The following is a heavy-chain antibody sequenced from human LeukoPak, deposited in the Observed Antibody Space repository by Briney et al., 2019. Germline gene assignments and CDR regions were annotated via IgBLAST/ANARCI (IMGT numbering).Heavy chain of an antibody. V-gene: IGHV3-49*04. J-gene: IGHJ4*02. CDR1: GFTFGVYA. CDR3: TRVVAWFGELTYFDY. D-gene: IGHD3-10*01. CDR2: IRNKANGGTT. Sequence: GRSLRLSCTASGFTFGVYAMSCVRQAPGKGLEWGGFIRNKANGGTTEYASSVKSRFTISRDDSKSIAYLQMNSLKTEDTAVYYCTRVVAWFGELTYFDYWGQGTLVTVSS.